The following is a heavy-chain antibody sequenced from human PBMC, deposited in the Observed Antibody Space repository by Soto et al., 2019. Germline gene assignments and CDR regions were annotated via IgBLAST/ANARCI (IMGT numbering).Heavy chain of an antibody. CDR3: ARDLYGDFTSGAFDC. V-gene: IGHV1-3*05. J-gene: IGHJ4*02. Sequence: QVQLVQSGAEEKKPGASVKVSCKASGYTFTSYAMHWVRQAPGQRLEWMGWINAGNGNTKYSPKFQGRVTITRDTSASTAYMELSSLRSEDTAVYYCARDLYGDFTSGAFDCWGQGTLVTVS. D-gene: IGHD4-17*01. CDR1: GYTFTSYA. CDR2: INAGNGNT.